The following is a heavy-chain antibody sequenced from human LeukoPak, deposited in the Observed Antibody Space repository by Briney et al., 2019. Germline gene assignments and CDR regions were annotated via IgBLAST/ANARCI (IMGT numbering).Heavy chain of an antibody. CDR3: ARFAVHRRLAVAGQFGLDY. J-gene: IGHJ4*02. CDR2: INPSGGGT. D-gene: IGHD6-19*01. Sequence: GASVKVSCKASGYTFTNYYIHWVRQAPGQGPEWMGIINPSGGGTNYAQKFQGRVTMTRDTPTSTVYMELSSLRSDDTAVYYCARFAVHRRLAVAGQFGLDYWGQGTLVTVSS. CDR1: GYTFTNYY. V-gene: IGHV1-46*01.